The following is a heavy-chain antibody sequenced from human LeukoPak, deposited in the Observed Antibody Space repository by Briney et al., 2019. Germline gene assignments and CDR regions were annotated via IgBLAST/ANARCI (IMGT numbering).Heavy chain of an antibody. D-gene: IGHD2-8*02. CDR3: AKDGSWSCTD. CDR2: IAHQGSNK. CDR1: GFTFSRNA. Sequence: GGSLRLSCAASGFTFSRNAIHWVRQGPGKGLEWVSYIAHQGSNKYYADSVKGRFTISRDNSKRTLYLQMNSLRADDTAVYYCAKDGSWSCTDWGQGTLVTVSS. V-gene: IGHV3-30*02. J-gene: IGHJ4*02.